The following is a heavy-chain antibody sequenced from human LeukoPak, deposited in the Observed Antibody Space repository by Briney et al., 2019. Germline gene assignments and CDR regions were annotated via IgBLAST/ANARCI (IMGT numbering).Heavy chain of an antibody. CDR1: GYSISSGYY. Sequence: SETLSLTCAVSGYSISSGYYWGWIRQPPGKGLQWIGSIFQRGYSYYNPSLKSRVTISVDTSKNQFSLKLSSVTAADTAVYYCASLTYSSSWKFDPWGQGTPVTVSS. CDR3: ASLTYSSSWKFDP. CDR2: IFQRGYS. J-gene: IGHJ5*02. D-gene: IGHD6-13*01. V-gene: IGHV4-38-2*01.